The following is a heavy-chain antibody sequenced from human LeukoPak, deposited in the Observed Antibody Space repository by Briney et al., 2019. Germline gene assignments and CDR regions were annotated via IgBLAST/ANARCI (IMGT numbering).Heavy chain of an antibody. Sequence: QPGGSLRLSCAASGFTFSSYAMSWVRQAPGKGLEWVSAISGSGANTYYTDSVKGRFTISRDNSNNALYLQMNSLRAEDTAVYYCARGDDSSGYYLDYWGQGTLVTVSS. CDR1: GFTFSSYA. CDR2: ISGSGANT. J-gene: IGHJ4*02. D-gene: IGHD3-22*01. V-gene: IGHV3-23*01. CDR3: ARGDDSSGYYLDY.